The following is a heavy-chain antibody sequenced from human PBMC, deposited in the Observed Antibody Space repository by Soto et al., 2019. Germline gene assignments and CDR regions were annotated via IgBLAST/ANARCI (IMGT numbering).Heavy chain of an antibody. V-gene: IGHV3-21*01. CDR3: ARGGRASGYDFYYYGMDV. J-gene: IGHJ6*02. CDR2: ISSSGTYT. D-gene: IGHD5-12*01. Sequence: GGSLRLSCAASGFTFNTYSMNWVRQAPGKWLERVSSISSSGTYTYYSDSLKGRITISRDNANNSLYLQMNSLTAEDTAIYFCARGGRASGYDFYYYGMDVWGQGXKVTVSS. CDR1: GFTFNTYS.